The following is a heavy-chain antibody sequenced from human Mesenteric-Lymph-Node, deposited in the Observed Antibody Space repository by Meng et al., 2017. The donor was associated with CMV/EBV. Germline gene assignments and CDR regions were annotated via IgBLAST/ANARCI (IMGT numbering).Heavy chain of an antibody. CDR1: GFSLSDYY. V-gene: IGHV3-11*01. Sequence: GESLKISCAVSGFSLSDYYMHWIRQAPGKGLEWISYITTGSTGYYADSVKGRFTISRDNAKNSLYLQMNSLRAEDTAVYYCARDWGYSSFDYWGQGALVTVSS. CDR2: ITTGSTG. D-gene: IGHD5-18*01. J-gene: IGHJ4*02. CDR3: ARDWGYSSFDY.